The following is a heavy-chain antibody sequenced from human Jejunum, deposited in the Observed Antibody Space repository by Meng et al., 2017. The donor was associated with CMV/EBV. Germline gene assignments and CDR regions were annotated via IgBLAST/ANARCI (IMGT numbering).Heavy chain of an antibody. CDR1: GYTFTSYA. J-gene: IGHJ4*02. CDR2: IDPNTGNP. CDR3: ARDSPLDGYSLLAY. V-gene: IGHV7-4-1*02. D-gene: IGHD5-24*01. Sequence: QVQLVESGSELKPPGASVKVSCRPSGYTFTSYAINWVRQAPGQGPDWMGWIDPNTGNPTYDQGFTGRFVFSLDTSVSTAYLQINCLRADDTAVYYCARDSPLDGYSLLAYWGQGTLVTVSS.